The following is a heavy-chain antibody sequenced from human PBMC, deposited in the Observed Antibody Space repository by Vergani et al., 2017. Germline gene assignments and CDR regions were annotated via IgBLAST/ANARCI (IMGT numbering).Heavy chain of an antibody. CDR2: IKSKTDGGTT. CDR3: TTAIAAAGIHYYYGMDV. V-gene: IGHV3-15*01. Sequence: EVQLVESGGGLVKPGGSLRLSCAASGFTFSNAWMSWVRQAPGKGLEWVGRIKSKTDGGTTDYAAPVKGRFTISRDDSKNTLYLQMNSLKTEDTAVYYCTTAIAAAGIHYYYGMDVWGQGTTVTVSS. D-gene: IGHD6-13*01. J-gene: IGHJ6*02. CDR1: GFTFSNAW.